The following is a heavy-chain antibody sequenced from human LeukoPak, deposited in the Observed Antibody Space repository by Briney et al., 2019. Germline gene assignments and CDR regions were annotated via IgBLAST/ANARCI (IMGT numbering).Heavy chain of an antibody. CDR2: IKQDGSDR. Sequence: PWGSLRLSCAASGFTFSTHWMSWVRQAPGKGLEWVANIKQDGSDRYYVDSVKGRFTISRDNAKNSLFLQMNSLRAEDTAVYYCARVRCSSNSCFPDYWGQGTLVTVSS. D-gene: IGHD2-2*01. V-gene: IGHV3-7*01. CDR1: GFTFSTHW. CDR3: ARVRCSSNSCFPDY. J-gene: IGHJ4*02.